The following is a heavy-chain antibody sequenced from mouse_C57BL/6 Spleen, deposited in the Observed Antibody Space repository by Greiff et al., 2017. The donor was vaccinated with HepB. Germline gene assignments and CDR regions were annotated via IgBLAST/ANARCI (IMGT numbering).Heavy chain of an antibody. CDR1: GYSFTDYN. CDR3: ARTYYSNIAYYFDY. Sequence: EVKLMESGPELVKPGASVKISCKASGYSFTDYNMNWVKQSNGKSLEWIGVINPNYGTTSYNQKFKGKATLTVDQSSSTAYMQLNSLTSEDSAVYYCARTYYSNIAYYFDYWGQGTTLTVSS. V-gene: IGHV1-39*01. D-gene: IGHD2-5*01. CDR2: INPNYGTT. J-gene: IGHJ2*01.